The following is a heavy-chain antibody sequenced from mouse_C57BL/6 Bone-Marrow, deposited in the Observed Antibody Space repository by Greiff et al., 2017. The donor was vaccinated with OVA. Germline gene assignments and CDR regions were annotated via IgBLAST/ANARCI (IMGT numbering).Heavy chain of an antibody. CDR1: GFTFSDYG. D-gene: IGHD1-2*01. CDR3: ARQAFIGYAMDY. V-gene: IGHV5-15*01. J-gene: IGHJ4*01. Sequence: EVKLMESGGGLVQPGGSLKLSCAASGFTFSDYGMAWVRQAPRKGPEWVAFISNLAYSIYYADTVTGRFTMSRENAKNTLYLEMSSLRSEDTAMYYCARQAFIGYAMDYWGQGTSVTVSS. CDR2: ISNLAYSI.